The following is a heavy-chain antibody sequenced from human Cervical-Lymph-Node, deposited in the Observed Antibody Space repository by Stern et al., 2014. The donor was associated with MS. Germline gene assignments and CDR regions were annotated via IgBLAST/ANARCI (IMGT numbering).Heavy chain of an antibody. V-gene: IGHV3-21*01. CDR3: VRDGEILWFGENV. Sequence: EVQLVESGGGLVKPGGSLRLSCAASGFTFSTYAMNWVRQAPGKGPEWVSSISSTSTYIYYADSVKGRFTISRDNAKNSLYLQMNSLRADDTAVYYCVRDGEILWFGENVWGQGTTVAVSS. J-gene: IGHJ6*02. CDR1: GFTFSTYA. D-gene: IGHD3-10*01. CDR2: ISSTSTYI.